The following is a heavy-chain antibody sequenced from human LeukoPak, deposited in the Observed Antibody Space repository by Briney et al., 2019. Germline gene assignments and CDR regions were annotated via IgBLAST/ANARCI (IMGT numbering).Heavy chain of an antibody. D-gene: IGHD2-15*01. V-gene: IGHV3-73*01. J-gene: IGHJ3*02. CDR1: GFTFSGSA. CDR3: TRHGGCSGGSYDAFDI. CDR2: IRSKANSYAT. Sequence: GGSLKLSCAASGFTFSGSAMHWVRQASWKGLEWVGRIRSKANSYATAYAASVKGRFTISRDDSKNTAYLQMNSLKTEDTAVYYCTRHGGCSGGSYDAFDIWGQGTMVTVSS.